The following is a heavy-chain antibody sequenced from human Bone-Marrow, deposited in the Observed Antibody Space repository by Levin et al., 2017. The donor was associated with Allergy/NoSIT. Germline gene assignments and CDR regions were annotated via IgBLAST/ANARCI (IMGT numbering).Heavy chain of an antibody. V-gene: IGHV3-33*01. Sequence: GGSLRLSCAASGFTFSSYGMHWVRQAPGKGLEWVAVIWYDGSNKYYADSVKGRFTISRDNSKNTLYLQMNSLRAEDTAVYYCARDRWVTTVTTSGSWYDYGMDGWGQGTTVTVSS. J-gene: IGHJ6*02. CDR1: GFTFSSYG. CDR2: IWYDGSNK. D-gene: IGHD4-17*01. CDR3: ARDRWVTTVTTSGSWYDYGMDG.